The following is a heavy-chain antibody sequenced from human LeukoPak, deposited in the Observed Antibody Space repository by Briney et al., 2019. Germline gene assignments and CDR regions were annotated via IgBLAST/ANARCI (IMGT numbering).Heavy chain of an antibody. J-gene: IGHJ4*02. CDR3: AREGHDSTGYYNY. CDR1: GFTFSSYS. CDR2: ISSSSGTI. D-gene: IGHD3-22*01. Sequence: GGSLRLSCAASGFTFSSYSMNWVRQAPGKGLEWVSYISSSSGTIYYADSVKGRFTISRDNSKNTLYLQMNSLRAEDTAVYYCAREGHDSTGYYNYWGQGTLVTVSS. V-gene: IGHV3-48*01.